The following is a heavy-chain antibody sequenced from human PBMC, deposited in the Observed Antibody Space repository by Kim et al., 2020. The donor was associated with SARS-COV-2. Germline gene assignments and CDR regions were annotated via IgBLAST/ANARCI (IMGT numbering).Heavy chain of an antibody. CDR2: IYYSGST. J-gene: IGHJ6*02. Sequence: SETLSLTCTVSGGSISSGGYYWSWIRQHPGKGLEWIGYIYYSGSTYYNPSLKSRVTISVDTSKNQFSLKLSSVTAADTAVYYCARAKDSGSYDYYYYGMDVWGQGTTVTVSS. CDR3: ARAKDSGSYDYYYYGMDV. CDR1: GGSISSGGYY. V-gene: IGHV4-31*03. D-gene: IGHD3-10*01.